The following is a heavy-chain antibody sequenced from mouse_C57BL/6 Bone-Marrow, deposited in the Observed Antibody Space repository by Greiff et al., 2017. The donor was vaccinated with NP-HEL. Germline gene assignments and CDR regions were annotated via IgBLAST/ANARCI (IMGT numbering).Heavy chain of an antibody. Sequence: QVHVKQPGTELVKPGASVKLSCKASGYTFTSYWMHWVKQRPGQGLEWIGNINPSNGGTNYNEKFKSKATLTVDKSSSTAYMQLSSLTSEDSAVYYCARPSYGNYEYFDVWGTGTTVTVSS. CDR1: GYTFTSYW. J-gene: IGHJ1*03. D-gene: IGHD2-1*01. CDR2: INPSNGGT. CDR3: ARPSYGNYEYFDV. V-gene: IGHV1-53*01.